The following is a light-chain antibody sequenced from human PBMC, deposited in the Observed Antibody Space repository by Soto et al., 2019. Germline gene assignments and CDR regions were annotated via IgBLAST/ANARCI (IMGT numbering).Light chain of an antibody. CDR1: QTITSSY. CDR3: QQYGSPPFT. J-gene: IGKJ4*01. V-gene: IGKV3-20*01. CDR2: GAS. Sequence: DIVLTQSPVTLSLSPGERATLSFMASQTITSSYLAWFQQKPGQSPRLLIYGASSRPTGIPDRFSGSGSGTDFTLAISRLEPEDFALYYCQQYGSPPFTFGGGTKV.